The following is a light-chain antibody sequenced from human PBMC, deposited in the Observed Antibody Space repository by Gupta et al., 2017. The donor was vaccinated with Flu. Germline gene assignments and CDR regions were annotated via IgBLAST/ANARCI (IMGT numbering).Light chain of an antibody. CDR1: QSVSSS. CDR2: GAS. V-gene: IGKV3-15*01. CDR3: QQDNNRPIM. J-gene: IGKJ1*01. Sequence: EIVMTQSPATLSVSPGEGATLSCRASQSVSSSLGWYQQKPGQAPRLLIYGASTRATGIPSRVSGSGSETEVTLSISSLQSEDVSVEYCQQDNNRPIMFGQGTKVDIK.